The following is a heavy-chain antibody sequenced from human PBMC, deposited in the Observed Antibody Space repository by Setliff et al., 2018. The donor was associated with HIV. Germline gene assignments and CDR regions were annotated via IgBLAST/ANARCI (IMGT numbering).Heavy chain of an antibody. Sequence: PGGSLRLSCAASGFTFSSYSMNWVRQAPGKGLEWVGLVRGIAYGGTTEYAASVRGRFTISRDDSKNIAYLQTNSLKTEDTAVYFCTRNGGGDYGVYAPDYWGQGTLVTVSS. J-gene: IGHJ4*02. CDR1: GFTFSSYS. D-gene: IGHD4-17*01. CDR2: VRGIAYGGTT. CDR3: TRNGGGDYGVYAPDY. V-gene: IGHV3-49*04.